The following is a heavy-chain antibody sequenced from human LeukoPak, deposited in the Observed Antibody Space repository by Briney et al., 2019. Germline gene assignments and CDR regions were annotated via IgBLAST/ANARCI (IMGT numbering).Heavy chain of an antibody. Sequence: ASVKVSCKASGATFSSYAISWVRQAPGQGLEWMGGIIPIFGTANYAQKFQGRVTITADESTSTAYMELSSLRSEDTAVYYCARDIQTYCSSTSCYAGDYWGQGTLVTVSS. V-gene: IGHV1-69*13. CDR1: GATFSSYA. D-gene: IGHD2-2*01. CDR3: ARDIQTYCSSTSCYAGDY. J-gene: IGHJ4*02. CDR2: IIPIFGTA.